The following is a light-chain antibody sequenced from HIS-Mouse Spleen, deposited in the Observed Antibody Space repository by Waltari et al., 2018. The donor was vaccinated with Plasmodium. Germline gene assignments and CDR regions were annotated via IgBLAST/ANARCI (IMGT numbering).Light chain of an antibody. CDR3: QQLNSYPIT. Sequence: DIQLTQSPSFLSASVGDRVTITCRASQGISSYLACYQQKPGKAPKLLIYAASTLQSGVPSRCSGSGSGTEFTLTISSLQPEDFATYYCQQLNSYPITFGQGTRLEIK. CDR2: AAS. J-gene: IGKJ5*01. V-gene: IGKV1-9*01. CDR1: QGISSY.